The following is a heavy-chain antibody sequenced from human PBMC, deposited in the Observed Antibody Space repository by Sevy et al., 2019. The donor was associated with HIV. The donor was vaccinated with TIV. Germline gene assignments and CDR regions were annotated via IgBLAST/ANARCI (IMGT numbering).Heavy chain of an antibody. D-gene: IGHD2-8*02. CDR3: ATTGGTFDAFHI. CDR2: INQDGSKT. J-gene: IGHJ3*02. CDR1: GFSFRLYW. Sequence: GGSLRLSCTASGFSFRLYWMSWVRQAPGKGLDWVANINQDGSKTYYVDSVKGRFTISRDNAKNSVYLEMNSLRVEDTAVFYCATTGGTFDAFHIWGQGTMVTVSS. V-gene: IGHV3-7*01.